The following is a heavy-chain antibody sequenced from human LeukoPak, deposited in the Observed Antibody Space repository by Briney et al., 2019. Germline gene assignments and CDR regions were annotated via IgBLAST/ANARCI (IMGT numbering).Heavy chain of an antibody. CDR2: IKQDGSEK. CDR3: AQLRRRDYYDSSGYPRLDY. Sequence: GGSLRLSCAASGFTFSSYWMSWVRQAPGKGLEWVANIKQDGSEKYYVDSVKGRFTISRDNAKNSLYLQMNSMRAEDTAVYYCAQLRRRDYYDSSGYPRLDYWGQGTLVTVSS. V-gene: IGHV3-7*01. J-gene: IGHJ4*02. D-gene: IGHD3-22*01. CDR1: GFTFSSYW.